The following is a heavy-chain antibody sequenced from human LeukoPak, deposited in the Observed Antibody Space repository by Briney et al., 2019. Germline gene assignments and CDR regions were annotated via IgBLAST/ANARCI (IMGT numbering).Heavy chain of an antibody. CDR2: IYHTEST. Sequence: NPSGTLSLTCAVSGSSIRSSNWWSWVRQPPGKGLARIGEIYHTESTNYNPCLKRRVSTSAATSTNQCSLKLSSVTAADTAVYYCARDRDDDPNSSWYRSGLNWFDPWGQGTLVTVSS. CDR1: GSSIRSSNW. CDR3: ARDRDDDPNSSWYRSGLNWFDP. V-gene: IGHV4-4*02. D-gene: IGHD6-13*01. J-gene: IGHJ5*02.